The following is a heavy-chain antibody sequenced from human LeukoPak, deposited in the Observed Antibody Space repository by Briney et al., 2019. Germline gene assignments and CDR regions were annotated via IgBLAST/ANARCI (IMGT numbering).Heavy chain of an antibody. J-gene: IGHJ6*02. CDR3: ARGRGSGRYYYYYGMDV. CDR1: GGTFSSYA. V-gene: IGHV1-8*02. D-gene: IGHD3-10*01. Sequence: ASVKVSCKASGGTFSSYAISWVRQATGQGLEWMGWMNPNSGNTGYAQKFQGRVTMTRNTSISTAYMELSSLRSEDTAVYYCARGRGSGRYYYYYGMDVWGQGTTVTVSS. CDR2: MNPNSGNT.